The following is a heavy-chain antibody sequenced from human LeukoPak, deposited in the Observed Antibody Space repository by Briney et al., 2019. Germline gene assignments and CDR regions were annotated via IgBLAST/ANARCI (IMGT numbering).Heavy chain of an antibody. CDR2: TYYRSKWYS. J-gene: IGHJ4*02. CDR3: ARGNYYDSSGYYYGGFDY. D-gene: IGHD3-22*01. CDR1: GDSVSSNSAA. V-gene: IGHV6-1*01. Sequence: SQTLSLTCAISGDSVSSNSAAWNWIRQSPSRGLEWLGRTYYRSKWYSDYAVSVKSRITINPDTSNNQFSLQLNSVTPEDTAVYYCARGNYYDSSGYYYGGFDYWGQGTLVTVSS.